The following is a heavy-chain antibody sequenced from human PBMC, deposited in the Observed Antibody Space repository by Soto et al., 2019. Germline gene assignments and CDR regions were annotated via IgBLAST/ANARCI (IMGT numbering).Heavy chain of an antibody. D-gene: IGHD2-21*02. CDR3: AKRLDY. CDR1: GFTFSSYA. J-gene: IGHJ4*02. V-gene: IGHV3-30-3*02. CDR2: ISYDGSNK. Sequence: GGSLRLSCAASGFTFSSYAMHWVRQAPGKGLEWVAVISYDGSNKYYADSVKGRFTISRDNSKNTLYLQMNSLRAEDTAVYYCAKRLDYWGQGTLVTVSS.